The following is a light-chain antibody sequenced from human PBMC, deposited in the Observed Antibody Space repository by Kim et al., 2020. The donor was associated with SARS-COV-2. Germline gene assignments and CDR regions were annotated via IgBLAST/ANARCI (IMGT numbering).Light chain of an antibody. V-gene: IGLV3-19*01. Sequence: ALGQTVRITCQGDSLRSYHATWYQQKPGQAPVLVIYYKNNRPSGIPDRLSGSSSGNTASLSITGAQAEDEADYYCNSRDRSGNHLVFGGGTQLTVL. CDR3: NSRDRSGNHLV. CDR1: SLRSYH. CDR2: YKN. J-gene: IGLJ3*02.